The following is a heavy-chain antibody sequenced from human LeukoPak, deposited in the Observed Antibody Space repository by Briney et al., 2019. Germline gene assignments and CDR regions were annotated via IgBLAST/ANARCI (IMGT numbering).Heavy chain of an antibody. CDR3: ARLIPPDGDYSFWFDP. Sequence: GASVKVSCKASGYTFTGYYMHWVRQAPGQGLEWMGWINPNSGGTNYAQKFQGRVTMTRDTSISTAYMEPSRLRSDDTAVYYCARLIPPDGDYSFWFDPWGQGTLVTVSS. CDR2: INPNSGGT. V-gene: IGHV1-2*02. D-gene: IGHD4-17*01. J-gene: IGHJ5*02. CDR1: GYTFTGYY.